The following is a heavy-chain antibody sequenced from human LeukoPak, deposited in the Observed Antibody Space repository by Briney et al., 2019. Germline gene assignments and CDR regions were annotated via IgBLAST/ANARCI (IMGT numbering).Heavy chain of an antibody. J-gene: IGHJ4*02. CDR2: IDWDDDK. D-gene: IGHD4-17*01. CDR1: GFSLSTSGMC. V-gene: IGHV2-70*11. CDR3: ARIHSSYGDYGIDY. Sequence: SGPTLVKPTQTLTLTCTFSGFSLSTSGMCVSWIRQPPGKALEWLARIDWDDDKYYSTSLKTRLTISKDTSKNQVVLTMTNTDPVDTATYYCARIHSSYGDYGIDYWGQGTLVTVSS.